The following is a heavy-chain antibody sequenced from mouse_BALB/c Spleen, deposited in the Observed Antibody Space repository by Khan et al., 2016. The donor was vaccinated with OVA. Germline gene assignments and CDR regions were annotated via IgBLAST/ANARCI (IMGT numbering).Heavy chain of an antibody. CDR2: ISSGGHYT. CDR1: GFTFSSFA. CDR3: ARSLVDYYAMDY. J-gene: IGHJ4*01. V-gene: IGHV5-9-3*01. D-gene: IGHD2-2*01. Sequence: EVELVESGGGVVKPGGSLKLSCSASGFTFSSFAMSWVRQTPEKRLEWVATISSGGHYTFYPDSVQGRFTLSRDNARNTLYLQMISLRSEDTAMYYCARSLVDYYAMDYWGQGTSVTVSS.